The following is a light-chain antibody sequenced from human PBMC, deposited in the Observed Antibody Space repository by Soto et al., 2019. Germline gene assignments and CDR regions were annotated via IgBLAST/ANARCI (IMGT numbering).Light chain of an antibody. CDR1: QGISDY. CDR2: GAY. V-gene: IGKV1-9*01. CDR3: QQFNAYPLT. Sequence: DIQLTQSPSFLSASVGDRVTISCRASQGISDYLAWYQQKPGKAPKLLIYGAYTLQSGVPSRFSGSASGTEFTLTINSLQPEDFATYFCQQFNAYPLTFGGGTKLAI. J-gene: IGKJ4*01.